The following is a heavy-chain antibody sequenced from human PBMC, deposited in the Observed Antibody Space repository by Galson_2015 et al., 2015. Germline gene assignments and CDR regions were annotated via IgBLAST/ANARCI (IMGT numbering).Heavy chain of an antibody. J-gene: IGHJ6*02. Sequence: SLRLSCAAPGFTFSSYWMSWVRQAPGKGLEWVANIKQDGSEKYYVDSVKGRFTISRDNAKNSLYLQMNSLRAEDTAVYYCARGDCSGGSCYSPGYYYYGMDVWGQGTTVTVSS. CDR2: IKQDGSEK. D-gene: IGHD2-15*01. CDR1: GFTFSSYW. V-gene: IGHV3-7*03. CDR3: ARGDCSGGSCYSPGYYYYGMDV.